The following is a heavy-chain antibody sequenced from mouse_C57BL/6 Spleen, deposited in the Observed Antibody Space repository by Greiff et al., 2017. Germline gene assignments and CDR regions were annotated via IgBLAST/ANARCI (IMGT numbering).Heavy chain of an antibody. V-gene: IGHV1-54*01. J-gene: IGHJ4*01. D-gene: IGHD6-1*01. CDR2: INPGSGGT. CDR3: AREEATGDYYAMDY. CDR1: GYAFTNYL. Sequence: QVQLQQSGAELVRPGTSVKVSCKASGYAFTNYLIEWVKQRPGQGLEWIGVINPGSGGTNYNEKFKGKATLTADKSSSTAYMQLSSLTSEDSAVYFCAREEATGDYYAMDYWGQGTSVTVSS.